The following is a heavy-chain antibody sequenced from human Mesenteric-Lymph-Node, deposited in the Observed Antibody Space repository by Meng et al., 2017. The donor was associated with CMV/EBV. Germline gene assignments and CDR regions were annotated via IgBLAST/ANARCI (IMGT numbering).Heavy chain of an antibody. CDR1: GGSFRVYH. Sequence: VYGGSFRVYHWTWIRQPPGKGLEWKGKINHSGNTNYNPSLKSRITLSVGTSKNQFSLKLTSVTAADTAVYYCVRDRTTLITEGPLDSWSQGTLVTVSS. CDR2: INHSGNT. V-gene: IGHV4-34*01. J-gene: IGHJ4*02. D-gene: IGHD4-11*01. CDR3: VRDRTTLITEGPLDS.